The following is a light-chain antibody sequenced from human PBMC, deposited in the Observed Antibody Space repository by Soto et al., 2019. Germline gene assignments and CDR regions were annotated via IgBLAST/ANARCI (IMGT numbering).Light chain of an antibody. V-gene: IGLV2-14*01. CDR3: TSCITANTRCV. CDR1: SSDIGRYNY. CDR2: EVN. J-gene: IGLJ1*01. Sequence: QSALTQPASVSGSPGQSITISCTGTSSDIGRYNYVSWFQQHPGKVPKLVIFEVNYRPSGVSDRFSGSKSGNTASLTITGLQAEDEGDYYCTSCITANTRCVFGSGTKLTVL.